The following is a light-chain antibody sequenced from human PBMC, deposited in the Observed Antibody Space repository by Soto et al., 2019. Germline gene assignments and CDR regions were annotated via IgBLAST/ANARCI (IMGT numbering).Light chain of an antibody. V-gene: IGKV1-5*01. CDR3: QQYYISWS. CDR1: QSISRW. J-gene: IGKJ1*01. CDR2: DVS. Sequence: DIQMTQSPSTLSASVGDRVTITCRASQSISRWLAWYQQKPGKVPKLLIFDVSILASGVPSRFSGSGSGTEFTLTISSLQPEDFATYSCQQYYISWSFGQGTKVDIK.